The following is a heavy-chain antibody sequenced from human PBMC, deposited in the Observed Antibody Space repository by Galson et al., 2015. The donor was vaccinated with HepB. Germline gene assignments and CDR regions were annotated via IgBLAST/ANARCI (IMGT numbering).Heavy chain of an antibody. V-gene: IGHV3-21*01. CDR2: ISSSGSYI. D-gene: IGHD2-2*01. CDR3: ARSEGVIPVLLVGPGMDV. CDR1: GFTFSSYS. J-gene: IGHJ6*02. Sequence: SLRLSCAASGFTFSSYSMNWVRQAPGKGLEWVSSISSSGSYIYYADSVKGRFTISRDNAKNSLYLQMNSLRAEDTAVYYCARSEGVIPVLLVGPGMDVWGQGTTVTVSS.